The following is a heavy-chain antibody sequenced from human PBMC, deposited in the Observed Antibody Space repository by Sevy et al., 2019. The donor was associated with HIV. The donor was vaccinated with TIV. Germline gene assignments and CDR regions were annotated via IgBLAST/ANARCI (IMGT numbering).Heavy chain of an antibody. CDR2: FTFGCGEI. V-gene: IGHV3-23*01. D-gene: IGHD2-8*01. Sequence: GGSLRLSCAASGFTFSKYTMSWVRQPPGKGLEWVSTFTFGCGEINYADSVKGRFTISRDKSKSSVYLQMNNLRPEDTGVDCCASEGSTKPHDYWGQGTMVTVSS. J-gene: IGHJ4*02. CDR3: ASEGSTKPHDY. CDR1: GFTFSKYT.